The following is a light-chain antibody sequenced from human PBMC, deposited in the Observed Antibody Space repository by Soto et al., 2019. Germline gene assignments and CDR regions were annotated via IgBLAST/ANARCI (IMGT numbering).Light chain of an antibody. J-gene: IGKJ4*01. CDR3: NQYHSSFT. CDR2: GAS. V-gene: IGKV3-20*01. CDR1: QSVSSSS. Sequence: EIVLTQSPGTLSLSPGEGATLSCRASQSVSSSSLTWYQQKRGQAPRLLIYGASTRATGIPDRFSGSGSGTDFNLTISRLEPEDFAVYYCNQYHSSFTFGGGTKVEIK.